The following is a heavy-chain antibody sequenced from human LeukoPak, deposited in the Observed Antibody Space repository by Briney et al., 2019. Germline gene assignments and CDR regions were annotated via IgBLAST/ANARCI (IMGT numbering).Heavy chain of an antibody. CDR2: FSYDGANE. CDR1: GFRLSCYG. D-gene: IGHD6-13*01. J-gene: IGHJ4*02. V-gene: IGHV3-30*03. Sequence: PGRSLGLSCAASGFRLSCYGMHWVRPAPGKGVEGVAVFSYDGANEYYVDSVKGPFTISRDISENTLYLHMNSLRVEDTAVYYCARDPQLLSSYFDYWGQGALVTVSS. CDR3: ARDPQLLSSYFDY.